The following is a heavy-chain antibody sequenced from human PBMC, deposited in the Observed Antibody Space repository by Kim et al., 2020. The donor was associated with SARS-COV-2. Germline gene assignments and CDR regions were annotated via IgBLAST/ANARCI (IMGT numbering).Heavy chain of an antibody. J-gene: IGHJ5*02. D-gene: IGHD4-17*01. CDR1: GFTVSSNY. CDR3: ARGGNITTVTEWFDP. V-gene: IGHV3-53*01. CDR2: INSGGST. Sequence: GGSLRLSCAASGFTVSSNYMSWVRQAPGKGLEWVSVINSGGSTYYADSAKGRCTISRDNSTNTQYLQMNSLRAEDTTAYYCARGGNITTVTEWFDPWGQGTLVIVSS.